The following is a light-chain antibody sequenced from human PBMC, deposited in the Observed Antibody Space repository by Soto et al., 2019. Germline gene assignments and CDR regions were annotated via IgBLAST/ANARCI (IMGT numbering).Light chain of an antibody. J-gene: IGKJ1*01. Sequence: DIQSTQSPAFLSASIGDRVTINCRASEDSASYLAWYQQKLGKAPKLLIYAASTMESGVPSRFSGSGSGTEFTLTVTSLQPEDFATYYCQQLNSDRRTVGQVTKVDI. V-gene: IGKV1-9*01. CDR1: EDSASY. CDR2: AAS. CDR3: QQLNSDRRT.